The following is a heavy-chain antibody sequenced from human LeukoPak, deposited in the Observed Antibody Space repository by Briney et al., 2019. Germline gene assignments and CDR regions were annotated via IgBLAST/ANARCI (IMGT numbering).Heavy chain of an antibody. D-gene: IGHD5-18*01. CDR1: GYSFTSYW. CDR3: ARDSGYSYGPYDNWLDP. CDR2: IDSSDSYT. J-gene: IGHJ5*02. V-gene: IGHV5-10-1*01. Sequence: EEPSQTCCEGAGYSFTSYWICSGRQKPAKKVEGMGGIDSSDSYTNYSPSFQSRVTISADKSISTAYLQWSSLKASDTAMYYCARDSGYSYGPYDNWLDPWGQGTLVTVSS.